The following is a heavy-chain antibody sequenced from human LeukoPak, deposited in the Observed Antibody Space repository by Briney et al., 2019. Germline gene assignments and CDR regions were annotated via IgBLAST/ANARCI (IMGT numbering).Heavy chain of an antibody. D-gene: IGHD6-13*01. J-gene: IGHJ5*02. CDR3: ARGHCRTNNCPHDSSWPFDP. V-gene: IGHV4-39*01. CDR1: GGSISSSSYY. Sequence: SETPSLTCTVSGGSISSSSYYWGWIRQPPWKGLEWIGSIYYSGSTYYNPSLRSRVTISVDTSKNQFSLKLSSVTAADTAVYYCARGHCRTNNCPHDSSWPFDPWGQGTLVTVSS. CDR2: IYYSGST.